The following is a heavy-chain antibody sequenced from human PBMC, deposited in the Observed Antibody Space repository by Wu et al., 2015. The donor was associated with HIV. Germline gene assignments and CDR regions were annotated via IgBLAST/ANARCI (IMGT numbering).Heavy chain of an antibody. J-gene: IGHJ5*02. CDR1: GYTFTSYG. CDR3: ARGSAGGYSYGYGTNWFDP. V-gene: IGHV1-18*01. Sequence: QVQLVQSGAEVKKPGASVKVSCKASGYTFTSYGISWVRQAPGQGLGWMGWISAYNGNTNYAQKLQGRVTMTTDTSTSTAYMELRSLRSDDTAVYYCARGSAGGYSYGYGTNWFDPWGQGTLVTVSS. D-gene: IGHD5-18*01. CDR2: ISAYNGNT.